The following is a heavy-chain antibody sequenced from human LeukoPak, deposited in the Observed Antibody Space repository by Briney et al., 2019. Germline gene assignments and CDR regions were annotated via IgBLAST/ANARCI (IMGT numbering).Heavy chain of an antibody. Sequence: GSLRLSCAASGFTFSDHSMDWVRQAPGKGLEWVGRVRRKVNSYTTEYAASVNGRFTISRDDSKNSLFLQMNSLKTEDTAVYYCTRVSDYYFDYWGQGTLVTVSS. J-gene: IGHJ4*02. CDR2: VRRKVNSYTT. V-gene: IGHV3-72*01. CDR3: TRVSDYYFDY. D-gene: IGHD2-21*02. CDR1: GFTFSDHS.